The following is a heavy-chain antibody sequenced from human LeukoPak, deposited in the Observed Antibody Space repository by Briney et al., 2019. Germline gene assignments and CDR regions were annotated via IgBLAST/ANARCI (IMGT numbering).Heavy chain of an antibody. J-gene: IGHJ4*02. D-gene: IGHD3-9*01. CDR3: ARAYYDILTGYYD. V-gene: IGHV1-46*01. Sequence: SVKVSCKASGYTFTSYYMHWVRQAPGQGLEWMGIINPSGGSTSYAQKFQGRVTMTRDTSTSTVYMELSSLRSEDTAVYYCARAYYDILTGYYDWGQGTLVTVSS. CDR2: INPSGGST. CDR1: GYTFTSYY.